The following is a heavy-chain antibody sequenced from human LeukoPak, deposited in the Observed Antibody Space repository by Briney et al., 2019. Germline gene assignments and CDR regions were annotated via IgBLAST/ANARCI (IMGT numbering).Heavy chain of an antibody. CDR2: IYYSGST. J-gene: IGHJ6*03. V-gene: IGHV4-59*01. Sequence: PSETLSLTCTVSGGSISSYYWSWIRQPPGKGLEWIGYIYYSGSTKYNPSLKSRVTISVDTSKNQFSLNLSSVTAADTAVYYCARDVVGQLVRTGDYYYYYMDVWGKGTTVTVSS. CDR3: ARDVVGQLVRTGDYYYYYMDV. D-gene: IGHD6-6*01. CDR1: GGSISSYY.